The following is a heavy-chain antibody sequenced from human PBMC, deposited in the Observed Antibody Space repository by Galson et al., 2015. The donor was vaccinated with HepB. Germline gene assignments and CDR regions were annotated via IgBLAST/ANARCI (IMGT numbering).Heavy chain of an antibody. V-gene: IGHV5-51*01. CDR2: IYPANSDT. D-gene: IGHD3-10*01. Sequence: QSGAEVKKPGESLKISCKGSGYSFTNYWIGWVRQMPGRGLEWMGIIYPANSDTRYSPSFEGQVTISADKSLSTAYLQWSSLEASDTAMYYCTRLSGCGGMDVWGQGTTVTVSS. CDR3: TRLSGCGGMDV. J-gene: IGHJ6*02. CDR1: GYSFTNYW.